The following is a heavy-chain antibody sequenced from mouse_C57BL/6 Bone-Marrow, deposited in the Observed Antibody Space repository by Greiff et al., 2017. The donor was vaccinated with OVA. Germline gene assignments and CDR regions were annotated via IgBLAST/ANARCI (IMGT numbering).Heavy chain of an antibody. CDR3: ARGIYDSSRKGNYYAMDY. V-gene: IGHV1-81*01. CDR1: GYTFTSYG. J-gene: IGHJ4*01. Sequence: QVQLQQSGAELARPGASVKLSCKASGYTFTSYGISWVKQRPGQGLEWIGEIYPRSGDPYYNEKFKGKGTLTADKSSSTAYMVLRSLTSEDSAVYFCARGIYDSSRKGNYYAMDYWGQGTSVTVSS. D-gene: IGHD2-3*01. CDR2: IYPRSGDP.